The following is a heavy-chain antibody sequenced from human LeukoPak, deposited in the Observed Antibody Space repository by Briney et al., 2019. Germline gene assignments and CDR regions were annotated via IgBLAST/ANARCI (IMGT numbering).Heavy chain of an antibody. CDR1: GFTFSSYG. D-gene: IGHD6-19*01. J-gene: IGHJ4*02. V-gene: IGHV3-33*06. Sequence: GGSLRLSCAASGFTFSSYGMHWVRQAPGKGLEWVAVIWYDGSNKYYADSVKGRFTISRDNSKNTLYLQMNSLRAADTAVYYCAKGSSGWDDFDYWGQGTLVTVSS. CDR2: IWYDGSNK. CDR3: AKGSSGWDDFDY.